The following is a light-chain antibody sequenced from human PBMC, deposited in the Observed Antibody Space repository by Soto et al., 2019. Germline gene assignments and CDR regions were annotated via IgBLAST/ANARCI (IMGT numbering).Light chain of an antibody. J-gene: IGLJ2*01. V-gene: IGLV1-51*01. CDR2: DNH. CDR1: SSNIGGNY. CDR3: GTWDINLDTVV. Sequence: SVLTQPPSVSAAPGQRVTISCSGSSSNIGGNYVSWYQVVPRTAPKLLIYDNHKRHSGVPDRFSGSKSGTSATLGIADLHAGDEAHYYCGTWDINLDTVVFGGGTKVTV.